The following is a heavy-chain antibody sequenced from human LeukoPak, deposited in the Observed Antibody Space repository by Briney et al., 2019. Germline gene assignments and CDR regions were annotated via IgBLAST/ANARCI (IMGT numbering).Heavy chain of an antibody. D-gene: IGHD6-13*01. CDR1: GYTLTELS. V-gene: IGHV1-24*01. CDR3: ATDRPRIAAAGTLYFDY. CDR2: FDLEDGET. J-gene: IGHJ4*02. Sequence: GASVKVSCKVSGYTLTELSMHWVRQAPGKGLEWMGGFDLEDGETIYAQKFQGRVTMTEDTSTDTAYMELSSLRSEDTAVYYCATDRPRIAAAGTLYFDYWGQGTLVTVSS.